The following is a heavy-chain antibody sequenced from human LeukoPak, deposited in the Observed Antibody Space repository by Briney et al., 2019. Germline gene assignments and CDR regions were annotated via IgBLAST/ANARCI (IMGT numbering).Heavy chain of an antibody. CDR2: ISGSGGST. Sequence: GGSLRLSCAASGFTFSSYAMSWVRQAPGKGLEWVSAISGSGGSTYYADSVKGRFTISRDNSKNTLYLQMNSLRAEDTAIYYCAKAVSMIDTAIDYWGQGTLVTVSS. V-gene: IGHV3-23*01. D-gene: IGHD3-22*01. CDR1: GFTFSSYA. J-gene: IGHJ4*02. CDR3: AKAVSMIDTAIDY.